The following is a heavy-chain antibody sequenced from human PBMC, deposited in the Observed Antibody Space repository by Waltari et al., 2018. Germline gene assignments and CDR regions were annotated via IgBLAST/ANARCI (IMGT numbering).Heavy chain of an antibody. CDR3: ARDTAAAGYYYYYYGMDV. J-gene: IGHJ6*02. CDR1: GFPFSSYA. Sequence: QVQLVESGGGVVQPGRSLRLSCAASGFPFSSYAMHWVRQAPGKGLEWVAVSSYDGSNKYYSDSVKGRFTISRDNSKNTLYLQMNSLRAEDTAVYYCARDTAAAGYYYYYYGMDVWGQGTTVTVSS. V-gene: IGHV3-30-3*01. D-gene: IGHD6-13*01. CDR2: SSYDGSNK.